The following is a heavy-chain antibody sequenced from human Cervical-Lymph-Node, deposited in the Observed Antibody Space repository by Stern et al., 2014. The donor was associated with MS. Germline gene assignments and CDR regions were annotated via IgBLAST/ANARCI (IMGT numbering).Heavy chain of an antibody. V-gene: IGHV3-7*01. D-gene: IGHD2-2*03. J-gene: IGHJ5*01. CDR2: IRQDGAEI. Sequence: APGKGLEWVANIRQDGAEIYYVDSMKGRVTISRDNAKNSLYLHMSSLRTEDTAVYYCARDGYGWFDSWGQGTLVTVSS. CDR3: ARDGYGWFDS.